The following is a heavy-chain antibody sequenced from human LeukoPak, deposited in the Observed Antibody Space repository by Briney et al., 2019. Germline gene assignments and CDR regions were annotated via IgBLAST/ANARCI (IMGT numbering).Heavy chain of an antibody. J-gene: IGHJ4*02. CDR1: GFTFSSYA. D-gene: IGHD5-18*01. Sequence: GGSLRLSCAASGFTFSSYAMSWVRQAPGKGLEWVSAISGSGGSTYYADSVKGRFTISRDNSKNTLYLQMNSLRAEDTAVYYCAKDSIQLWYTTLWRYWGQGTLVTVSS. V-gene: IGHV3-23*01. CDR3: AKDSIQLWYTTLWRY. CDR2: ISGSGGST.